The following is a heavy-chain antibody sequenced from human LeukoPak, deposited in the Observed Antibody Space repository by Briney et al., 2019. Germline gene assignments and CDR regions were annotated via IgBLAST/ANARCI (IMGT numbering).Heavy chain of an antibody. CDR3: ARSSGHYNSDNWFDP. V-gene: IGHV4-59*01. D-gene: IGHD3-22*01. CDR2: IFHSGST. CDR1: GGSLRSYY. Sequence: SETLSLTCTVSGGSLRSYYWSWIRQPPGKGLEWIGYIFHSGSTTFNPSLKSRVTMSVDTSKNHFSLKLTSVTAADTAVYFCARSSGHYNSDNWFDPWGQGTLVTVSS. J-gene: IGHJ5*02.